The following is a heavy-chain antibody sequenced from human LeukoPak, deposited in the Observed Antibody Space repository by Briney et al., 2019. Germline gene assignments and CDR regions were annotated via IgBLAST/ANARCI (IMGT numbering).Heavy chain of an antibody. J-gene: IGHJ4*02. CDR3: ATLAAAGHYFDY. Sequence: PGGSLRLSCAVSGFTFSTYAMSWVRQAPGKGLEWVSGITGSGGSTFDVDSVKGRFTISRDNSKNTLFLQMNSLRAEDTAVYFCATLAAAGHYFDYWGQGTPVTVSS. D-gene: IGHD6-13*01. CDR2: ITGSGGST. CDR1: GFTFSTYA. V-gene: IGHV3-23*01.